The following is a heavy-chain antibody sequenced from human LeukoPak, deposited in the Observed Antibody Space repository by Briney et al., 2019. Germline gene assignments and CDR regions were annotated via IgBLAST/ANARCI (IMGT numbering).Heavy chain of an antibody. CDR3: ARSRDGYNSKLGDFDL. CDR2: INPNSGGT. D-gene: IGHD5-24*01. J-gene: IGHJ2*01. Sequence: GASVKASCKASGYTFTGYYMHWVRQAPGQGLEWMGRINPNSGGTNYAQKFQGRVTMTRDTSVSTAYMELSRLKSDDTAVYYCARSRDGYNSKLGDFDLWGRGTLVTVSS. V-gene: IGHV1-2*06. CDR1: GYTFTGYY.